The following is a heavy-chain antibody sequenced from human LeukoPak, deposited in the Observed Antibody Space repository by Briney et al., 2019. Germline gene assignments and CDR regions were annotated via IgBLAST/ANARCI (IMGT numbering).Heavy chain of an antibody. CDR3: AKASYYFDSGGDQYYFDF. V-gene: IGHV3-23*01. CDR1: GGSITGYY. CDR2: ISGSGGTT. Sequence: ETLSLTCAVYGGSITGYYWSWVRQAPGKGLEWVSISGSGGTTYYADSVKGRFTISRDNSKNTLYLQMNSLRAEDTAVYYCAKASYYFDSGGDQYYFDFWGQGTLVTVSS. J-gene: IGHJ4*02. D-gene: IGHD3-22*01.